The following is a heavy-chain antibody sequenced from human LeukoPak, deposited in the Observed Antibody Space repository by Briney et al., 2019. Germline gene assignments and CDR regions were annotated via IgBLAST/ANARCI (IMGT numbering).Heavy chain of an antibody. D-gene: IGHD1-26*01. CDR1: GFTFSSYG. Sequence: GGSLRLSCSASGFTFSSYGMYWVRQAPGKGLEYVSAITNKGDSTNYADSVKGRFTISRDNSKNTLYLQMSSLSVKDTAVYYCVKQLGAGKFYYGMDVWGQGTTVTVSS. V-gene: IGHV3-64D*06. CDR2: ITNKGDST. J-gene: IGHJ6*02. CDR3: VKQLGAGKFYYGMDV.